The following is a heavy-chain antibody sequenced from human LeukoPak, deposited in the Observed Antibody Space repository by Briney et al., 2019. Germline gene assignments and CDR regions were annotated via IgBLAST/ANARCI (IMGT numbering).Heavy chain of an antibody. D-gene: IGHD2-15*01. Sequence: PGGSLRLSCAASGFTFSSYSMNWVRQAPGKGLEWVSSISSSSSYIHYADSVKGRFTISRDNAKNSLYLQMNSLRAEDTAVYYCARVRVVVVAATRGGNNWYFDLWGRGTLVTVSS. CDR1: GFTFSSYS. V-gene: IGHV3-21*01. CDR3: ARVRVVVVAATRGGNNWYFDL. CDR2: ISSSSSYI. J-gene: IGHJ2*01.